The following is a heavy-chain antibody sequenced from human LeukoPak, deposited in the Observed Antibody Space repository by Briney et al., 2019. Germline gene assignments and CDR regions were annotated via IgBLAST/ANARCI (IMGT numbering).Heavy chain of an antibody. CDR1: GGSISSYY. D-gene: IGHD5-18*01. Sequence: PSETLSLTCTVSGGSISSYYWSWIRQPPGKGLEGIGYIYTSGSTNYNPSLKSRVTISVDTSKNQFSLKLSSVTAADTAVYYCARHQLRHYYYMDVWGKGTTVTVSS. CDR2: IYTSGST. CDR3: ARHQLRHYYYMDV. J-gene: IGHJ6*03. V-gene: IGHV4-4*09.